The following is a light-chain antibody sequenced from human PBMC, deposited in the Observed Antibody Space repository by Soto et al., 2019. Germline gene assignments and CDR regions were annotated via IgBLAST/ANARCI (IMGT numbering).Light chain of an antibody. CDR1: SSNIGSNY. CDR2: RNN. J-gene: IGLJ2*01. CDR3: AAWDDSLSGRVV. V-gene: IGLV1-47*01. Sequence: QPVLTQPPSASGTPGQRVTISCSGSSSNIGSNYVYWYQQLPGTAPKLLIYRNNQRPSGVPDRFSGSKSGTSASLAISGLRSEDDADYYCAAWDDSLSGRVVFGGGTQLTVL.